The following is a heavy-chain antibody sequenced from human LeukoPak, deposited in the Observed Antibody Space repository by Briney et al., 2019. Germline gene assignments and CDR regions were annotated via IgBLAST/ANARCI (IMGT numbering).Heavy chain of an antibody. CDR2: ISAYNGNT. Sequence: ASVKVSCKASGYIFTNYGINWVRQAPGQGLEWMGWISAYNGNTKYTQKLQDRVTMTTDSSTSTAYMELKTLRSDDTAAYFCARAGYSRFVDDLDYWGQGTLVIVSS. J-gene: IGHJ4*02. CDR3: ARAGYSRFVDDLDY. CDR1: GYIFTNYG. V-gene: IGHV1-18*01. D-gene: IGHD1-26*01.